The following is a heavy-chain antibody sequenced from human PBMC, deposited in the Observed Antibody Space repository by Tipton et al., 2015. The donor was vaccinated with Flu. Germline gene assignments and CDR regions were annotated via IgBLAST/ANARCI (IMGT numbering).Heavy chain of an antibody. J-gene: IGHJ4*02. V-gene: IGHV4-31*03. CDR1: GGSISGGGAY. D-gene: IGHD2-2*01. Sequence: TLSLTCTVSGGSISGGGAYWSWIRQRPGKGLEWIGCIYYSGSTYYNPPLESRVSISVETSKNQFSLKLNSVTAADTAVYYCARDPSLGMPDYFDFWGQGTLVTASS. CDR3: ARDPSLGMPDYFDF. CDR2: IYYSGST.